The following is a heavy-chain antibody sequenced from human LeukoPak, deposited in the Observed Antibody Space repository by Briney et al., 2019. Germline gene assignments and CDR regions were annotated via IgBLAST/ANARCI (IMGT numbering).Heavy chain of an antibody. J-gene: IGHJ3*02. CDR3: ARQVPAAMWSAFDI. Sequence: PSETLSLTCAVYGGSFSGYYWSWLRQPPGKGLEWIGEINHSGSTNYNPSLKSRATTSVDTSKNQFSLKLSSVTASDTAVYYCARQVPAAMWSAFDIWGQGTMVTVSS. V-gene: IGHV4-34*01. CDR2: INHSGST. D-gene: IGHD2-2*01. CDR1: GGSFSGYY.